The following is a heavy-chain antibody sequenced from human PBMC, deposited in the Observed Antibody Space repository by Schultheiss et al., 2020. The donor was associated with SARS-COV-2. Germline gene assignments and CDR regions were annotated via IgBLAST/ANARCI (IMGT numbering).Heavy chain of an antibody. V-gene: IGHV3-33*01. J-gene: IGHJ3*02. Sequence: GGSLRLSCAASGFTFSSYGMHWVRQAPGKGLEWVAVIWYDGSNKYYADSVKGRFTISRDNAKNSLYLQMNSLRAEDTAVYYCARVQLVVITTARDAFDIWGQGTMVTVSS. CDR3: ARVQLVVITTARDAFDI. CDR1: GFTFSSYG. D-gene: IGHD3-22*01. CDR2: IWYDGSNK.